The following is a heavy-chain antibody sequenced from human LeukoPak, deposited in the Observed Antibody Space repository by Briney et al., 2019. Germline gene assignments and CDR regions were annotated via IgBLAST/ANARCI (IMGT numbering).Heavy chain of an antibody. CDR1: GFTFSSHA. D-gene: IGHD6-19*01. CDR3: AKDWGSSDWYNWFDP. J-gene: IGHJ5*02. V-gene: IGHV3-30*18. Sequence: GGSLRLSCAASGFTFSSHAMSWVRQAAGKGLEWVAMISHDGGVEYYRDSVKGRFIISRDNSNDMLYLQMNSLRVEDTAVYYRAKDWGSSDWYNWFDPWGQGTLVTVSS. CDR2: ISHDGGVE.